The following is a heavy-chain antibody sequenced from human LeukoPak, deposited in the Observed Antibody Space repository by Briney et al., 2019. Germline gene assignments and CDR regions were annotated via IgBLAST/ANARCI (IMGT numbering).Heavy chain of an antibody. CDR2: SSDYNANT. Sequence: ASVKVSCKASGYTFTNYGISWVRQAPGQGLEWMGGSSDYNANTQYAQKFQGRLTMTTDTSSNTAYMELKNLRSDDTAIYYCAREDRVRNCDYWGQGTLVTVSS. CDR3: AREDRVRNCDY. J-gene: IGHJ4*02. CDR1: GYTFTNYG. D-gene: IGHD1-7*01. V-gene: IGHV1-18*01.